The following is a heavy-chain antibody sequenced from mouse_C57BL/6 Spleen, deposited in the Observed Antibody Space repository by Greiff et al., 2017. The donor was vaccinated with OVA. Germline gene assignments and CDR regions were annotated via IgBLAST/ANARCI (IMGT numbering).Heavy chain of an antibody. V-gene: IGHV5-4*01. Sequence: DVHLVESGGGLVKPGGSLKLSCAASGFTFSSYAMSWVRQTPEKRLEWVATISDGGSYTYYPDNVKGRFTISRDNAKNNLYLQMSHLKSEDTAMYYCARELVYYFDYWGQGTTLTVSS. CDR3: ARELVYYFDY. CDR2: ISDGGSYT. CDR1: GFTFSSYA. D-gene: IGHD2-2*01. J-gene: IGHJ2*01.